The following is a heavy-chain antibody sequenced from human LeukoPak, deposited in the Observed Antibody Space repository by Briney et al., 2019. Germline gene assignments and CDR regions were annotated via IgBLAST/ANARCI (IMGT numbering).Heavy chain of an antibody. CDR2: IYYSGST. J-gene: IGHJ6*03. CDR1: GGSISSSSYY. V-gene: IGHV4-39*01. CDR3: EATYYYDSSGYYYRPYYYYYMDV. Sequence: PSETLSLTCTVSGGSISSSSYYWGWIRQPPGKGLEWIGSIYYSGSTYYNPSLKNRVTISVDTSKNQFSLKLSSVTAADTAVYYCEATYYYDSSGYYYRPYYYYYMDVWGKGTTVTVSS. D-gene: IGHD3-22*01.